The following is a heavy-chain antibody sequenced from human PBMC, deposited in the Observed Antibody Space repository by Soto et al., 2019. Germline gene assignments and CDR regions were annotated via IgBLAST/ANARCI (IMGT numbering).Heavy chain of an antibody. V-gene: IGHV3-23*01. CDR1: GFTFRDYA. Sequence: EVQLLESGGGLVQPGGSLRLSCAASGFTFRDYAMSWVRQAPGKGLEWVSVIGGSGVSTSYADSVKGRFSISRDNCENTLYLQMNSLRPEDTAVYYCAKSTGNSARGPDYWGQGTLVTVSS. CDR3: AKSTGNSARGPDY. D-gene: IGHD1-1*01. CDR2: IGGSGVST. J-gene: IGHJ4*02.